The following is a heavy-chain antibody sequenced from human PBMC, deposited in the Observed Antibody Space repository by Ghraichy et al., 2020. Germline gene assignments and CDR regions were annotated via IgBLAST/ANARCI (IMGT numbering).Heavy chain of an antibody. CDR1: GFTFSSYH. D-gene: IGHD2-21*01. CDR2: INQDGSDS. CDR3: AREPRIAEY. V-gene: IGHV3-7*01. J-gene: IGHJ4*02. Sequence: GGSLRLSCAASGFTFSSYHMTWVRQAPGKGLEWVANINQDGSDSYYVDSVKGRFTISRDNAKNSLYLQMNSLRADDTAVYYCAREPRIAEYWGQGTLVAVSS.